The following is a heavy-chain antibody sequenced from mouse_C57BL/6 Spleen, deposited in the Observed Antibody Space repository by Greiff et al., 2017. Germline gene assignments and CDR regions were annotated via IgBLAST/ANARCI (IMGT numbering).Heavy chain of an antibody. J-gene: IGHJ3*01. Sequence: VHLVESGAELARPGASVKMSCKASGYTFTSYTMHWVKQRPGQGLEWIGYINPSSGYTKYNQKFKDKATLTADKSSSTAYMQLSSLTSEDSAVYYCARSHDGYDSWSAYWGQGTLVTVSA. V-gene: IGHV1-4*01. CDR3: ARSHDGYDSWSAY. D-gene: IGHD2-3*01. CDR1: GYTFTSYT. CDR2: INPSSGYT.